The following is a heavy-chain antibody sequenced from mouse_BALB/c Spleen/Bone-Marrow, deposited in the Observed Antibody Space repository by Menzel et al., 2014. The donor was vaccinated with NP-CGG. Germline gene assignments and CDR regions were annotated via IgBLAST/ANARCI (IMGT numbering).Heavy chain of an antibody. Sequence: EVQLQQSGAELVKPGASVKLSCAASGFNIKDTYMHWVKQRPEQGLEWIGRIDPANGNTKYDPKFQGKATITADTSSNTPYLQLSSLASEDTAVYCCARWLLPYGLGYWGQGTSVTVSS. CDR1: GFNIKDTY. CDR2: IDPANGNT. CDR3: ARWLLPYGLGY. V-gene: IGHV14-3*02. J-gene: IGHJ4*01. D-gene: IGHD2-3*01.